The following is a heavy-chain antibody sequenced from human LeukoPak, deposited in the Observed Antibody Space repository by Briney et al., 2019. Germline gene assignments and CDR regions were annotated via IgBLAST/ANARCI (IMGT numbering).Heavy chain of an antibody. CDR1: GFTFGSYA. CDR2: ISGSGAST. V-gene: IGHV3-23*01. CDR3: AKDSHIVATIPDY. J-gene: IGHJ4*02. Sequence: GSLRLSCAASGFTFGSYAISWVGKAPGKGLRWVSAISGSGASTYYADSVKGRFTISRDNSKNTLYLQMNSLRAEDTAVYYCAKDSHIVATIPDYWGQGTLVTVSS. D-gene: IGHD5-12*01.